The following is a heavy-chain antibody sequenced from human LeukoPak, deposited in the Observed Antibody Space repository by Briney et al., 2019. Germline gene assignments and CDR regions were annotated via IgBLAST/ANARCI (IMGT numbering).Heavy chain of an antibody. Sequence: PSETLSLTCAVYGGSFSGYYWSWIRQLPGKGLEWIGEINHSGSTNYNPSLKSRVTISVDTSKNQFSLKLSSVTAADTAAYYCARGGYSYGYEGSSSWYTCFDYWGQGTLVTVSS. D-gene: IGHD5-18*01. CDR2: INHSGST. CDR1: GGSFSGYY. J-gene: IGHJ4*02. CDR3: ARGGYSYGYEGSSSWYTCFDY. V-gene: IGHV4-34*01.